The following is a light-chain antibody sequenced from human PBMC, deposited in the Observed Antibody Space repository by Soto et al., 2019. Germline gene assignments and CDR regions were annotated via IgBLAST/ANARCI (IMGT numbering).Light chain of an antibody. CDR1: QDIRKY. Sequence: DIQMPQSPSSLSASVGDRVTITCQASQDIRKYLNWYQQQPGKAPKLLIYDASNMETGVPARFSGSGSGTDFTFTISSLQPEDIATYYCQQYENFPITFGQGTRLEIK. V-gene: IGKV1-33*01. CDR2: DAS. CDR3: QQYENFPIT. J-gene: IGKJ5*01.